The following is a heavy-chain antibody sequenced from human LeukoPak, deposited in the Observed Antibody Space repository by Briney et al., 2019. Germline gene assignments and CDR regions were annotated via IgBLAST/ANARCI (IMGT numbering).Heavy chain of an antibody. CDR1: GGSISSNNYY. Sequence: SETLSLTCTVSGGSISSNNYYWGWIRQPPGKGLEWIGNIYYSGSTYYNPSLKSRVSISVDTSKNQFSLKLSSVTAADTAVYYCARGWSVAGLFDYWGQGTLVTVSS. CDR3: ARGWSVAGLFDY. V-gene: IGHV4-39*07. D-gene: IGHD6-19*01. CDR2: IYYSGST. J-gene: IGHJ4*02.